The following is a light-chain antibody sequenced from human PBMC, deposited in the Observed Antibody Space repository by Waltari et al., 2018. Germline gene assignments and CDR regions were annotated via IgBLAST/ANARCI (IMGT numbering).Light chain of an antibody. V-gene: IGKV4-1*01. CDR3: QQYYSTPPLT. J-gene: IGKJ4*01. CDR2: CAS. Sequence: DIVMTQSPDSLAVSLGERATIHCKSSQSVLYSATNKNYLAWYQQIRGQTPKLLIYCASTRECGLPDRFSGSGSGTDFTLTISSLQAEDVAVYYCQQYYSTPPLTFGGGTKVEIK. CDR1: QSVLYSATNKNY.